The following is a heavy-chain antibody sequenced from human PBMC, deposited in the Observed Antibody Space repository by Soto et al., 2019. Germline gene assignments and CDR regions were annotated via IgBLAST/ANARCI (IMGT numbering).Heavy chain of an antibody. V-gene: IGHV4-59*13. J-gene: IGHJ5*02. CDR1: GGSISSYG. D-gene: IGHD3-10*01. Sequence: PSETLSLTCTVSGGSISSYGCSWIRQPPGTGLEWIGYIYYSGSANYNPSPTSLVTISVDTSTNKFPLKLSSVTAADTAAYECACAPQSKVRRVIPWGQGPLVTVSS. CDR2: IYYSGSA. CDR3: ACAPQSKVRRVIP.